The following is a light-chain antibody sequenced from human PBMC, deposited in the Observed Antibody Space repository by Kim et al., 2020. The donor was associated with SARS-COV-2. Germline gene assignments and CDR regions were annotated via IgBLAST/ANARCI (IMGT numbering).Light chain of an antibody. CDR3: QQYGSSPPIT. CDR2: GAS. V-gene: IGKV3-20*01. Sequence: LSPGETATLSCRASRRTTYLAWYQQRPGQALRLLIYGASSRAIGIPDRFSGSVSGTDFTLTISRLEPEDFGVYYCQQYGSSPPITFGQGTRLEIK. J-gene: IGKJ5*01. CDR1: RRTTY.